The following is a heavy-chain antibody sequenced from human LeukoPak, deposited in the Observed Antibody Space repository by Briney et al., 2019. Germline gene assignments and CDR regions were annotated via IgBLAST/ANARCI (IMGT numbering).Heavy chain of an antibody. Sequence: SQTLSLTCTVSGRSISSGDCYWSWIRQPPGKGLESIGNIYCAGSTFYNPSLKSRVTISVDTSKNQFSLKLSSVTAADTAVYYCARDGPRYYDSSGYYTDYFDYWGQGTLVTVSS. D-gene: IGHD3-22*01. CDR2: IYCAGST. CDR1: GRSISSGDCY. V-gene: IGHV4-30-4*08. CDR3: ARDGPRYYDSSGYYTDYFDY. J-gene: IGHJ4*02.